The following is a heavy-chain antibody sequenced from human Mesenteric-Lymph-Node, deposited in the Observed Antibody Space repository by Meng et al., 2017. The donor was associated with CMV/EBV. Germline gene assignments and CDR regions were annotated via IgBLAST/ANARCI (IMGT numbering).Heavy chain of an antibody. Sequence: GESLKISCAASGFTFSDYYMSWIRQAPGKGLEWVSYISSSGSTIYYADSVKGRFTISRDNAKNSLYLQMNSLRAEDTAVYYCAKALLSSGLYGYDSWGQGTLVTVSS. V-gene: IGHV3-11*01. J-gene: IGHJ4*02. CDR3: AKALLSSGLYGYDS. D-gene: IGHD6-19*01. CDR2: ISSSGSTI. CDR1: GFTFSDYY.